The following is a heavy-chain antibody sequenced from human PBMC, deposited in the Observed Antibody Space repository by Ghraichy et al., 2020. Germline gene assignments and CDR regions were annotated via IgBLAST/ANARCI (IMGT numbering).Heavy chain of an antibody. D-gene: IGHD1-26*01. V-gene: IGHV3-33*01. J-gene: IGHJ4*02. CDR1: GFTFSSYG. CDR3: ARGWQWEPADY. CDR2: IWYDGSNK. Sequence: GGSLRLSCAASGFTFSSYGMHWVRQAPGKGLEWVAVIWYDGSNKYYADSGKGRFTISRDNSKNTLYLQMNSLRAEDTAVYYCARGWQWEPADYWGQGTLVTVSS.